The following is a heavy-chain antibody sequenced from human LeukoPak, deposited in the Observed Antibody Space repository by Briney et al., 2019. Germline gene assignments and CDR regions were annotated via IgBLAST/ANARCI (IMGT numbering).Heavy chain of an antibody. CDR2: IWYDGSNK. CDR1: GFTFSSYG. V-gene: IGHV3-33*01. D-gene: IGHD3-22*01. Sequence: GRSLRLSCAASGFTFSSYGMHWVRQAPGKGLEWVAVIWYDGSNKYYVDSVQGRFTISRDNSKNTLYLQMGSLRAEDTAVHYCARGDYYDSSGYYFPDAFDIWGQGTMVTVSS. CDR3: ARGDYYDSSGYYFPDAFDI. J-gene: IGHJ3*02.